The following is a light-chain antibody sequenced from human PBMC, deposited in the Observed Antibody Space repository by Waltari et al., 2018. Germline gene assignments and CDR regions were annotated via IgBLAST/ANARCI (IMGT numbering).Light chain of an antibody. Sequence: EIVMTQSPATLSVSPGERATLPCRASQSVSSNLAWYQQKPGQTPRLLIYEASTRPTGIPARFSGSGSETEFTLSISSLQSEDFAVYYCQQYNTWPPITFGQGTRLEIK. CDR2: EAS. CDR3: QQYNTWPPIT. CDR1: QSVSSN. V-gene: IGKV3-15*01. J-gene: IGKJ5*01.